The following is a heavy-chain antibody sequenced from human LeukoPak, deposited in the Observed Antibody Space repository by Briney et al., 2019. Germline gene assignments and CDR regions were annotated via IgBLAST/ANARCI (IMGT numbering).Heavy chain of an antibody. V-gene: IGHV1-18*01. CDR3: ARNAGSYFEFAP. CDR1: GYTFSTYG. Sequence: ASVKVSCKTSGYTFSTYGLSWVRQAPGQGLEWMGWIRGNSGKTHYAQKFQDRVTLTTDTSSTTAFMELRSLRSDDTAMYYCARNAGSYFEFAPWGQGTLVTVSS. D-gene: IGHD1-26*01. J-gene: IGHJ5*02. CDR2: IRGNSGKT.